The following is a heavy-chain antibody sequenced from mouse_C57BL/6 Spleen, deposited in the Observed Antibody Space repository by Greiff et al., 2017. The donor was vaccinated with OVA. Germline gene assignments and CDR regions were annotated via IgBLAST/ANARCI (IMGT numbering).Heavy chain of an antibody. CDR3: AREEDYGYFDY. CDR1: GFTFSSYT. J-gene: IGHJ2*01. CDR2: ISGGGGNT. D-gene: IGHD2-4*01. Sequence: EVMLVESGGGLVKPGGSLKLSCAASGFTFSSYTMSWVRQTPEKRLEWVATISGGGGNTYYPDSVKGRFTISRDNAKNTLYLQMSSLRSEDTALYYCAREEDYGYFDYWGQGTTLTVSS. V-gene: IGHV5-9*01.